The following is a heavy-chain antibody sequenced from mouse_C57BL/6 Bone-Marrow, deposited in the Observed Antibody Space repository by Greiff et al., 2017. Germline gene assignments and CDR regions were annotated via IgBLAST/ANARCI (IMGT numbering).Heavy chain of an antibody. CDR2: GQGLEWIG. Sequence: QVQLQQSGPELVKPGASVKISCKAFYTFSRRVHFAIRDTNYWMQWVKQRLGQGLEWIGAISPGNGDPSYNQKFKGKATFTEVNSSSTAYMQRSSHASADYAVYYCAWNYGNPYAMDYWGQGTSVTVSS. J-gene: IGHJ4*01. V-gene: IGHV1-87*01. CDR1: YTFSRRVH. D-gene: IGHD2-1*01. CDR3: SADYAVYYCAWNYGNPYAMDY.